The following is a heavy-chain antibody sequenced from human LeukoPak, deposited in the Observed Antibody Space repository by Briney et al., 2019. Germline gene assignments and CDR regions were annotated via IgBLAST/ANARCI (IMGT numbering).Heavy chain of an antibody. CDR1: GFTFSSYW. CDR2: IKQDGSEK. J-gene: IGHJ4*02. Sequence: GGSLRLSCAASGFTFSSYWMSWVRQAPGKGLEWVANIKQDGSEKYYVDSVKGRFTISKDNAKNSLYLQMNSLRAEDTAVYYCARVGDSSGYYSESFDYWGQGTLVTVSS. V-gene: IGHV3-7*05. CDR3: ARVGDSSGYYSESFDY. D-gene: IGHD3-22*01.